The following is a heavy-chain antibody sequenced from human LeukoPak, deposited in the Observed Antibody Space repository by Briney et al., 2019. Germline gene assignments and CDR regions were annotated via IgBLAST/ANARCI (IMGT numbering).Heavy chain of an antibody. CDR1: GFIFEDYA. D-gene: IGHD3-16*01. V-gene: IGHV3-43*02. Sequence: SGGSLRLSCATSGFIFEDYAIHWVRQAPGKGLEGVSLISADGSTAHYADSVKGRFTISRDNSRNSLYLQMESLRSDDTAFYYCAKDMRPPLSLVVVPPMDVWGTGTTVTVSS. J-gene: IGHJ6*03. CDR3: AKDMRPPLSLVVVPPMDV. CDR2: ISADGSTA.